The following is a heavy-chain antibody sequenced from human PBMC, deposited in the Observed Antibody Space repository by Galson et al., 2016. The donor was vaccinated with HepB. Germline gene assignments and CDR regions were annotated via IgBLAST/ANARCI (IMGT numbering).Heavy chain of an antibody. Sequence: SETLSLTCDVSGDSITRRSWCHWVRQPPGKGLEWIGEMFHSVTTYYNPSLRSRVTLSVDKSTNQFSLKVNSVTAANTAVYYCARYLAPSADSSFDQWGQGTLVTVSS. CDR3: ARYLAPSADSSFDQ. D-gene: IGHD6-13*01. J-gene: IGHJ4*02. V-gene: IGHV4-4*02. CDR2: MFHSVTT. CDR1: GDSITRRSW.